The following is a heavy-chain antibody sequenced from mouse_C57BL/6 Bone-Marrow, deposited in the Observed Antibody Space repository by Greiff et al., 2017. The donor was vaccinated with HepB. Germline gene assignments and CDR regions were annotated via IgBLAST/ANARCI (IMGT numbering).Heavy chain of an antibody. J-gene: IGHJ3*01. CDR2: INPNNGGT. V-gene: IGHV1-18*01. D-gene: IGHD2-3*01. CDR1: GYTFTDYN. CDR3: ARSGDGYYGAY. Sequence: EVKLVESGPELVKPGASVKIPCKASGYTFTDYNMDWVKQSHGKSLEWIGDINPNNGGTIYNQKFKGKATLTVDKSSSTAYMELRSLTSEDTAVYYCARSGDGYYGAYWGQGTLVTVSA.